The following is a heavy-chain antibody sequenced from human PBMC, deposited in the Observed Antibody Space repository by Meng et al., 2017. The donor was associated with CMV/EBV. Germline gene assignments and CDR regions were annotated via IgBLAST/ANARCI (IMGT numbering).Heavy chain of an antibody. J-gene: IGHJ6*02. CDR3: ARFNYDFWSGYPAVLYGMDV. CDR1: GFTFSSYE. D-gene: IGHD3-3*01. CDR2: ISSSGSTI. Sequence: GGSLRLSCAASGFTFSSYEMNWVRQAPGKGLEWVSYISSSGSTIYYADSVKGRFTISRDNAKNSLYLQMNSLRAEDTAVYYCARFNYDFWSGYPAVLYGMDVWGQGTTVTVSS. V-gene: IGHV3-48*03.